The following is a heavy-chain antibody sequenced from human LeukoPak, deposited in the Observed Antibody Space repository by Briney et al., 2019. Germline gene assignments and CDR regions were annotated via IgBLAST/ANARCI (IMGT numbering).Heavy chain of an antibody. V-gene: IGHV1-46*01. J-gene: IGHJ6*04. CDR1: GYTFTSYY. CDR3: ARDGRHLHRYCSGGSCYPFYYYYYGMDV. D-gene: IGHD2-15*01. CDR2: INPSGGST. Sequence: ASVKVSCKASGYTFTSYYMHWVRQAPGQGLEWMGIINPSGGSTSYAQKFQGRVTMTRDTSTSTVYMELSSLRSEDTAVYYCARDGRHLHRYCSGGSCYPFYYYYYGMDVWGKGTTVTVSS.